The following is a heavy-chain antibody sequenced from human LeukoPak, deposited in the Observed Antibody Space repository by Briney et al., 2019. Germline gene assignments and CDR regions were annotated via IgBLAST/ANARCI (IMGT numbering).Heavy chain of an antibody. CDR2: ISSSGSTI. CDR3: ARDWEVGGPASAFDI. CDR1: GFTFSSYE. J-gene: IGHJ3*02. Sequence: GGSLRLSCAASGFTFSSYEMNWVRQAPGKGLEWVSYISSSGSTIYYADSVEGRFTISRDNAKNSLYLQMNSLRAEDTAVYYCARDWEVGGPASAFDIWGQGTMVTVSS. D-gene: IGHD1-26*01. V-gene: IGHV3-48*03.